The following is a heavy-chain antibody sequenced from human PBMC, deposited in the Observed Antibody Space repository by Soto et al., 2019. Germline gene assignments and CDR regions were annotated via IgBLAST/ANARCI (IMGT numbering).Heavy chain of an antibody. CDR3: ARDPIRVKYGASSLNRDY. J-gene: IGHJ4*02. V-gene: IGHV3-48*01. CDR2: ISSSSSTI. D-gene: IGHD4-17*01. CDR1: GFTFSSYS. Sequence: GGSLRLSCAASGFTFSSYSMNWVRQAPGKGLEWVSYISSSSSTIYYADSVKGRFTISRDNAKNSLYLQMNSLRAEDTAVYYCARDPIRVKYGASSLNRDYWGQGTLVTVSS.